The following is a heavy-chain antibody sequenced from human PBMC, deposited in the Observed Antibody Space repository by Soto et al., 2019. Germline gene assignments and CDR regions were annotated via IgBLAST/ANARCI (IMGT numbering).Heavy chain of an antibody. V-gene: IGHV1-18*01. CDR3: ARDLSSYSSSWYPFDY. J-gene: IGHJ4*02. CDR1: GYTFTSYG. Sequence: VKVSCKASGYTFTSYGISWVRQAPGQGLEWMGWISAYNGNTNYAQKLQGRVTMTTDTSTSTAYMELRSLRSDDTAVYYCARDLSSYSSSWYPFDYWGQGTLVTVSS. CDR2: ISAYNGNT. D-gene: IGHD6-13*01.